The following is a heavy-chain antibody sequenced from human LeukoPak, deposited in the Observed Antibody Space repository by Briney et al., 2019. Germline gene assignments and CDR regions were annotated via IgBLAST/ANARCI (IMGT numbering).Heavy chain of an antibody. D-gene: IGHD3-10*01. V-gene: IGHV1-2*02. CDR1: GYTFTGYY. J-gene: IGHJ3*02. CDR3: ARVDLTYYYGSGSSIPAAFDI. CDR2: INPNSGGT. Sequence: ASVKVSCKASGYTFTGYYMHWVRQAPGQGLEWMGWINPNSGGTNYAQKFQGRVTMTRDTSISTAYRELGRLRSDDTAVYYCARVDLTYYYGSGSSIPAAFDIWGQGTMVTVSS.